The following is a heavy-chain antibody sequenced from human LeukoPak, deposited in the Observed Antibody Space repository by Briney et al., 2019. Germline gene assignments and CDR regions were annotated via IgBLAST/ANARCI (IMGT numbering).Heavy chain of an antibody. J-gene: IGHJ4*02. D-gene: IGHD6-6*01. CDR3: AREGIAAHPY. Sequence: GGSLRLSCAASGFTFSSYWISWVRQAPGKGLEWVANIKQDGSEKYYVDSVKGRFTISRDNAKNSLYLQMNSLRAEDTAVYYCAREGIAAHPYWGQGTLVTVFS. V-gene: IGHV3-7*01. CDR1: GFTFSSYW. CDR2: IKQDGSEK.